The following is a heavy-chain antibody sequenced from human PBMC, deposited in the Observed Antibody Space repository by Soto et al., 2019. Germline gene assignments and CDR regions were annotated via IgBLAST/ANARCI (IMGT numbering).Heavy chain of an antibody. CDR2: IYYSGST. Sequence: SETLSLTCTVSGGSISSSTYYWGWIRQPPGKGLEWIGGIYYSGSTYYNPSLKSQVTMSIDTSKNHFSLKLSSVTAADTAVYYCARHLVCFDPWGQGTLVTVSS. CDR3: ARHLVCFDP. V-gene: IGHV4-39*01. J-gene: IGHJ5*02. CDR1: GGSISSSTYY. D-gene: IGHD3-10*01.